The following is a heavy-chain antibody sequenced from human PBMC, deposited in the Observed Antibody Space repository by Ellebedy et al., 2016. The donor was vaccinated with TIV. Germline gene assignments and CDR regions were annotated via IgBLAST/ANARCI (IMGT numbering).Heavy chain of an antibody. CDR3: AKERRVYSSSWVDY. CDR2: INRDGSDI. J-gene: IGHJ4*02. D-gene: IGHD6-13*01. CDR1: GFTFSNYW. Sequence: GESLKISCAASGFTFSNYWMSWVRQVPGKGLVWVSRINRDGSDINYADSVKGRFTISRDNGKNTLYLQMSSLRAEDTAIYYCAKERRVYSSSWVDYWGQGTLVTVSS. V-gene: IGHV3-74*01.